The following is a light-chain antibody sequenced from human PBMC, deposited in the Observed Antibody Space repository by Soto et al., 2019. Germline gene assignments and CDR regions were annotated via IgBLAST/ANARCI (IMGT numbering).Light chain of an antibody. V-gene: IGLV2-11*01. CDR2: RVT. Sequence: QSALIQPRSVSGSPGQSVTISCTGTSSDVGPYNFVSWFQHHPGKAPKPIIFRVTQRPSGVPDRFSGSKSGDMASLTISGLQPEDEADYYCCSFAGRDTYVVFGGGTKVTVL. CDR1: SSDVGPYNF. CDR3: CSFAGRDTYVV. J-gene: IGLJ2*01.